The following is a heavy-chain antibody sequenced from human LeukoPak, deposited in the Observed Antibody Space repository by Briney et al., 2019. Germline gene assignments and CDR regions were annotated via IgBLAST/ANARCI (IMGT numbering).Heavy chain of an antibody. Sequence: GGSLRLSCAASGFTFSSYAMSWVRQAPGKGLEWVSAISGSGGSTYYADSVKGRFTISRDNSKDTLYLQMNSLRAEDTAVYYCAKGHYYGSGSLDYWGQGTLVTVSS. CDR3: AKGHYYGSGSLDY. D-gene: IGHD3-10*01. CDR1: GFTFSSYA. V-gene: IGHV3-23*01. CDR2: ISGSGGST. J-gene: IGHJ4*02.